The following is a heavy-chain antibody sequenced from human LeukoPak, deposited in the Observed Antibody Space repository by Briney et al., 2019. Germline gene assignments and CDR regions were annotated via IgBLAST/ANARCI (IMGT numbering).Heavy chain of an antibody. J-gene: IGHJ4*02. CDR3: AKEIVVLPD. Sequence: GGSLSLSCAASGFTFSNYVMTWVRQAPGKGLEWVSAISDSGGDTYYADSVKGRFTISRDNSKNTLYLQMTRLRTDDTAVYYCAKEIVVLPDWGQGTLVTVSS. CDR2: ISDSGGDT. CDR1: GFTFSNYV. V-gene: IGHV3-23*01. D-gene: IGHD2-2*01.